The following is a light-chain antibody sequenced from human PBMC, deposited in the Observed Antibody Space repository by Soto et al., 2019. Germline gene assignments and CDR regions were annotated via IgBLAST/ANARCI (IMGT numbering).Light chain of an antibody. Sequence: IVLTQSPATLSLSPGGRATLSCRASQSVSSYVAWYQQKPGQAPRLLIYDASNRATGIPARFSGSGSGTGFTLTISSLEPEDFAVYYCQQRSNRITFGQGTRLEIK. V-gene: IGKV3-11*01. CDR2: DAS. CDR1: QSVSSY. CDR3: QQRSNRIT. J-gene: IGKJ5*01.